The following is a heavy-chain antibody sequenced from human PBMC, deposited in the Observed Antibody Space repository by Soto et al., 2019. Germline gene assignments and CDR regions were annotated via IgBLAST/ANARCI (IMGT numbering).Heavy chain of an antibody. CDR3: ARVAVAGPWDWFDP. D-gene: IGHD6-19*01. Sequence: QVQLVESGGGVVQPGRSLRLSCAASGFTFSSYAMHWVRQAPGKGLEWVAVISYDGSNKYYADSVKGRFTISRDNSKNTLYLPMNSLRAEDTAVYYCARVAVAGPWDWFDPWGQGTLVTVSS. V-gene: IGHV3-30-3*01. J-gene: IGHJ5*02. CDR2: ISYDGSNK. CDR1: GFTFSSYA.